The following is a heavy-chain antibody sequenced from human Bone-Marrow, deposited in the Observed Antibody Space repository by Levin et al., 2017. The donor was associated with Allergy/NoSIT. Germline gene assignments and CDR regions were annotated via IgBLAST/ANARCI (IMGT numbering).Heavy chain of an antibody. CDR1: GYTFTSYA. CDR2: INVGNGNT. CDR3: ARDYEYCTGGSCLGY. V-gene: IGHV1-3*01. J-gene: IGHJ4*02. D-gene: IGHD2-15*01. Sequence: ASVNVSCKASGYTFTSYAVHWVRQAPGQRLEWMGWINVGNGNTQYSQKFQARLTITRDTSASTAYMELSSLRSEDTAVYYCARDYEYCTGGSCLGYWGQGTLVTVSS.